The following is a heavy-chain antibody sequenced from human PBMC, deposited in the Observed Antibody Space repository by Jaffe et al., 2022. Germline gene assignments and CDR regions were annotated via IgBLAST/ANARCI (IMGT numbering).Heavy chain of an antibody. CDR1: GFTFSYYW. V-gene: IGHV3-74*01. CDR3: TTLTLTNIDY. CDR2: ISSDGSTT. Sequence: EVQLVESGGDLVQPGGSLRLSCTASGFTFSYYWMHWVRQTPGKGLVWVSRISSDGSTTTYADSVRGRFTISRDNAKNTLYLQMNSLRDDDTAVYYCTTLTLTNIDYWGQGTLVTVSS. J-gene: IGHJ4*02. D-gene: IGHD3-9*01.